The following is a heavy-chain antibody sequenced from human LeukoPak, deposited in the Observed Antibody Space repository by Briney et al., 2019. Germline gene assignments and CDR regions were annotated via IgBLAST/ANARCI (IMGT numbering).Heavy chain of an antibody. V-gene: IGHV3-23*01. CDR1: GFTFSNYA. CDR2: ISGSGHST. J-gene: IGHJ4*02. Sequence: PGGSLRLSCAASGFTFSNYAMSWVRQSPGKGLEWVSGISGSGHSTYYADSVKGRFTISRDNSKNSLHLQMNSLRTEDTAFYYCAKDAVGAAAGYYIDYWGQGTLVTVSP. D-gene: IGHD6-13*01. CDR3: AKDAVGAAAGYYIDY.